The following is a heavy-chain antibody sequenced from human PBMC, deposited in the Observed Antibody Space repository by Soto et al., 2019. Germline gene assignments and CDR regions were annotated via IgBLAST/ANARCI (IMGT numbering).Heavy chain of an antibody. J-gene: IGHJ6*02. V-gene: IGHV2-5*02. D-gene: IGHD5-12*01. CDR2: IYWDDDK. Sequence: SGPTLVNPTQTLTLTCTFSGFSLSTSGVGVGWIRQPPGKALEWLALIYWDDDKRYSPSLKSRLTITKDTSKNQVVLTMTNMDPVDTATYYCAHRGYSGYDRYYYGMDVWGQGTKVTVSS. CDR1: GFSLSTSGVG. CDR3: AHRGYSGYDRYYYGMDV.